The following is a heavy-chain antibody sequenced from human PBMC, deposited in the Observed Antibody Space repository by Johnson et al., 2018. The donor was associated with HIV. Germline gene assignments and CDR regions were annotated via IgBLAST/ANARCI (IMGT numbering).Heavy chain of an antibody. V-gene: IGHV3-9*01. CDR1: GFTFDDYA. D-gene: IGHD5-18*01. Sequence: VKLVESGGGLVQPGRSLRLSCAASGFTFDDYAMHWVRQAPGKGLEWVSGISWNSGRIGYADSVKGRFTISRDDAKNSLYLQMNSLRAEDTALYYCAKDVFYSYGRDAFDLWGQGTLVTVSS. CDR3: AKDVFYSYGRDAFDL. CDR2: ISWNSGRI. J-gene: IGHJ3*01.